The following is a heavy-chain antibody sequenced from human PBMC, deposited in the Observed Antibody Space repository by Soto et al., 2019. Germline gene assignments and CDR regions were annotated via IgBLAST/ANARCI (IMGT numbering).Heavy chain of an antibody. CDR2: ISGGDNTK. D-gene: IGHD2-2*01. J-gene: IGHJ4*02. Sequence: EVQLVESGGGLVQPGGSLRLSCAASGFTFSTYAMNWVRQDPGKGLEWVSYISGGDNTKYYADSVRGRFAISRDNAKNSLYLQMNSLSAEDTAVYFCARGDESVVLPGLFDLCGQGTTVSVSS. V-gene: IGHV3-48*01. CDR1: GFTFSTYA. CDR3: ARGDESVVLPGLFDL.